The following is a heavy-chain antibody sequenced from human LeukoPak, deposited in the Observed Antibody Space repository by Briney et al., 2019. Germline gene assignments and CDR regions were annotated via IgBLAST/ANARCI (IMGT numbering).Heavy chain of an antibody. CDR2: ISSGDST. V-gene: IGHV3-66*01. D-gene: IGHD4-17*01. J-gene: IGHJ4*02. CDR3: ARDEITVTSSIDY. Sequence: GSLRLSGAASGFTVSSNYMSWVRQAPGKGLEWVSLISSGDSTYYAGSVKGRFTISRDKSKNTLYLQMNSLRAEDTAVYYCARDEITVTSSIDYWGQGTLVTVSS. CDR1: GFTVSSNY.